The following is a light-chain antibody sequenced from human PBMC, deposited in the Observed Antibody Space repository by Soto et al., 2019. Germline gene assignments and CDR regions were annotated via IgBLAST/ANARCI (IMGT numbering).Light chain of an antibody. Sequence: QSALTQPASVSGSPGQSITISCTGTSSDVGSYNLVSWYQQHPGKAPKVIIYEGSERPSGVSNRLSGSKSGNTASLTISGLQAEDEADYYCGSFAGGNIWVFGGGTKLTVL. V-gene: IGLV2-23*01. CDR1: SSDVGSYNL. CDR3: GSFAGGNIWV. J-gene: IGLJ3*02. CDR2: EGS.